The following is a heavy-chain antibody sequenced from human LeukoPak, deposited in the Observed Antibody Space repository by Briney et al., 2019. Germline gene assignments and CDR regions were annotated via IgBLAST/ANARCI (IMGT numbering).Heavy chain of an antibody. J-gene: IGHJ6*03. V-gene: IGHV3-21*01. CDR3: ARDGDTVLTRGYYYYMDV. Sequence: GGSLRLSCAASGFTFSDCPMSWVRQAPGKGPEWVSSITSSSSYIYYADSVKGRFTISRDNARNSLYLQMNSLRAEDTALYYCARDGDTVLTRGYYYYMDVWGKGTTVTVSS. CDR2: ITSSSSYI. CDR1: GFTFSDCP. D-gene: IGHD4-23*01.